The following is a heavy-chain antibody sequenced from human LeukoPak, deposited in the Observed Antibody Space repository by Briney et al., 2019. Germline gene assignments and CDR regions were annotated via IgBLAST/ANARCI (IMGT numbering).Heavy chain of an antibody. D-gene: IGHD5-24*01. CDR1: GGSFSGYY. V-gene: IGHV4-34*01. J-gene: IGHJ4*02. CDR3: ARVGRWLPQTGVDY. Sequence: KPSETLSLTCAVYGGSFSGYYWSWIRQPPGKGLEWIGEINHSGSTNYNPSLKSRVTISVDTSKNQFSLKLSSVTAADTAVYYCARVGRWLPQTGVDYWGQGTLVTVSS. CDR2: INHSGST.